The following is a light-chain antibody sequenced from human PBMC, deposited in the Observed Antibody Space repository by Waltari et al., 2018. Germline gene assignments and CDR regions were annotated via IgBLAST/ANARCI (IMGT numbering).Light chain of an antibody. Sequence: SYELTQPPSVSVSPGQTASITCSGDKLGDKYASWYQQKPGQSPVLVIYQDNKRPSGIPGRFPGLNSGNTATLTISGNQAEEGAEYYRQEWDSSTGVFGGGTELTVL. CDR2: QDN. CDR1: KLGDKY. V-gene: IGLV3-1*01. CDR3: QEWDSSTGV. J-gene: IGLJ2*01.